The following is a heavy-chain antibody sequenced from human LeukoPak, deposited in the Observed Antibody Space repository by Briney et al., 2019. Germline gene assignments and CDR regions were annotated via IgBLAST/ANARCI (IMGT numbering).Heavy chain of an antibody. J-gene: IGHJ5*02. CDR2: ISSSGST. CDR1: GDSISSGDYY. CDR3: ARDAPLTAAGTGWFDP. Sequence: SETLSLTCTVSGDSISSGDYYWSWIRQPAGKGLEWIGRISSSGSTNYNPSLKSRVTISVDTSKNQFSLKLSSVTAADTAVYYCARDAPLTAAGTGWFDPWGQGTLVTVSS. V-gene: IGHV4-61*02. D-gene: IGHD6-13*01.